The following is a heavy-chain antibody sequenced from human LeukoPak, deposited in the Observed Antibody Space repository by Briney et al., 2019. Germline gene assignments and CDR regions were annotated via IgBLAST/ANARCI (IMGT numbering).Heavy chain of an antibody. J-gene: IGHJ4*02. CDR3: AKNRRVEATPVDY. V-gene: IGHV3-23*01. CDR1: GFTFSSYA. Sequence: GGSLRLSCAASGFTFSSYAMSWVRQAPGKGLEWVSTLSGTGGSTYYADSVKGRFTISRDNSENTLFLQMNSLKAEDTAIYYCAKNRRVEATPVDYWGQGTLVTVSS. D-gene: IGHD2-15*01. CDR2: LSGTGGST.